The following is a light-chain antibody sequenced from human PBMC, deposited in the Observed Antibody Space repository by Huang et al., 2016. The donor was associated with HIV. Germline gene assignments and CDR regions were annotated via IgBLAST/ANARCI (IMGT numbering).Light chain of an antibody. CDR3: QHYNNWPPMYT. J-gene: IGKJ2*01. CDR2: EAS. Sequence: EIVLTQSPATLSVSTGARATLSCRASQRVSSKLAWYQLKADQAPRLLIYEASTRATGSPARFSGSGSGTEFTLTISSLQSEDFAVYYCQHYNNWPPMYTFGQGTTLEIK. CDR1: QRVSSK. V-gene: IGKV3-15*01.